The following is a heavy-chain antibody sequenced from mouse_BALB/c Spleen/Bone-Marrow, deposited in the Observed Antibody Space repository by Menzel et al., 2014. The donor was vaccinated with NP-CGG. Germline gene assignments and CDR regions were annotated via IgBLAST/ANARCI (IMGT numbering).Heavy chain of an antibody. CDR1: GYSFTGYF. V-gene: IGHV1-20*02. Sequence: DVQLQESGPELVKPGASVKISCKASGYSFTGYFMNWVMQSHGKSLEWIGRTNPYNGDTFYNQKFKGKATLTVDKSSSTAHMELRSLASEDSAVYYCAREGGYYYGSSPYFNVWGAGTTVTVSS. J-gene: IGHJ1*01. CDR3: AREGGYYYGSSPYFNV. D-gene: IGHD1-1*01. CDR2: TNPYNGDT.